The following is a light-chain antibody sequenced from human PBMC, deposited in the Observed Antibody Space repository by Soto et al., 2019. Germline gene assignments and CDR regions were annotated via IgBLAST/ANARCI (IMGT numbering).Light chain of an antibody. CDR2: GAS. CDR1: QSVSSN. J-gene: IGKJ5*01. Sequence: EIVMTQSPATLSASPGDRVALSCRASQSVSSNLAWYQQKPGQAPRLLIFGASTRATGIPARFSGSGSGTEFTLTISSLQSEDFAVYYCQQYNKWPPITFGQGTRLEIK. V-gene: IGKV3-15*01. CDR3: QQYNKWPPIT.